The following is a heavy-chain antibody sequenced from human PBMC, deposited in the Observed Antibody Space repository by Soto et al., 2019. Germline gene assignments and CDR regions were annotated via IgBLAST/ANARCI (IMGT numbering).Heavy chain of an antibody. CDR3: AKLGADIVVRNAWSNGMDV. CDR2: ISGSGGST. D-gene: IGHD2-2*01. CDR1: GFTFSSYA. J-gene: IGHJ6*02. V-gene: IGHV3-23*01. Sequence: PWGSLRLSCAASGFTFSSYAMSWVRQAPGKGLEWVSAISGSGGSTYYADSVKGRFTISRDNSKNTLYLQMNSLRAEDTAVYYCAKLGADIVVRNAWSNGMDVWGQGTTVTVSS.